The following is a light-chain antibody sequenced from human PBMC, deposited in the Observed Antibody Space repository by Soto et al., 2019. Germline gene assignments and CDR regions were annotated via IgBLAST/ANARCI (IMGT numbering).Light chain of an antibody. CDR3: QQTNTYLPLT. CDR1: QGISNW. CDR2: GAS. Sequence: DIQMTQSPSSVAASVGDRVTITCRASQGISNWLAWYQQQPGKAPKLLIYGASSLQSGVPSRFSGGRSGTHFPLIISTLQPEDFATYYCQQTNTYLPLTFGGGTKVEI. V-gene: IGKV1-12*01. J-gene: IGKJ4*01.